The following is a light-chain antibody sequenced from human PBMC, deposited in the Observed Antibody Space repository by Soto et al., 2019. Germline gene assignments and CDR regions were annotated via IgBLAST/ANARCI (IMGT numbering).Light chain of an antibody. V-gene: IGLV3-21*04. CDR1: NIGSKS. J-gene: IGLJ2*01. Sequence: SYELTQPPSVSVAPGKTASITCGGNNIGSKSVHWYQQKSGQAPILVIYYEIDRPSGIPERFSGANSGNTATLTISRGEAGDEAEYYCHVWDSDRDHPVFGGGTKLTVL. CDR3: HVWDSDRDHPV. CDR2: YEI.